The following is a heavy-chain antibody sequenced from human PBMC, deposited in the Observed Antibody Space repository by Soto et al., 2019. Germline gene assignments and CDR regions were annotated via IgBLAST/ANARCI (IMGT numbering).Heavy chain of an antibody. V-gene: IGHV3-33*01. CDR3: ARDWDYYDSSGYYWGVIDY. J-gene: IGHJ4*02. Sequence: GGSLRLSCAASGFTFSSYGMHWVRQAPGKGLEWVAVIWYDGSNKYYADSVKGRFTISRDNSKNTLYLQMNSLRAEDTAVYYCARDWDYYDSSGYYWGVIDYWGQGTLVTVSS. CDR2: IWYDGSNK. CDR1: GFTFSSYG. D-gene: IGHD3-22*01.